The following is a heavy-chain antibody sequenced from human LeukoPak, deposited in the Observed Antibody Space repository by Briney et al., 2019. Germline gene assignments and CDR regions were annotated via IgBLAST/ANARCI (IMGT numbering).Heavy chain of an antibody. Sequence: ASVKVSCKVSGYTLTELSMHWVRQAPGKGLEWMGGFDPEDGETIYAQKFQGRVTMTEDTSTDTAYMGLSSLRSEDTAVYYCATFTPGYYYSIHYFDYWGQGTLVTVSS. V-gene: IGHV1-24*01. D-gene: IGHD3-22*01. CDR2: FDPEDGET. J-gene: IGHJ4*02. CDR3: ATFTPGYYYSIHYFDY. CDR1: GYTLTELS.